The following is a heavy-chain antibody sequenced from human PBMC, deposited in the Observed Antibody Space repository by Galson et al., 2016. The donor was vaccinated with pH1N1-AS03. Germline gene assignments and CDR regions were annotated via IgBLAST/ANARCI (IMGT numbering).Heavy chain of an antibody. CDR1: GFTFSYYG. J-gene: IGHJ4*02. CDR3: AKDQGGSGRPGY. Sequence: SLRLSCAASGFTFSYYGMHWVRQAPGKGLEWVASIRNDGSNEHCADSVKGRFTISRDNSKNTLHLQMNSLTPEDTAVYYCAKDQGGSGRPGYWGQGTLVTVSS. D-gene: IGHD3-10*01. CDR2: IRNDGSNE. V-gene: IGHV3-30*02.